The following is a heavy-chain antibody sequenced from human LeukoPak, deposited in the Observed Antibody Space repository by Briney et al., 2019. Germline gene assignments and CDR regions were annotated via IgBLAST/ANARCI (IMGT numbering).Heavy chain of an antibody. Sequence: PERSLRLSCAASGFTFSSYDMHWVRQAPGKGLEWVAVIWYDGSNKYYADSVKGRFTISRDNSKNTLYLQMNSLRAEDTAVYYCARVEYSSSWYGHSFDYWGQGTLVTVSS. V-gene: IGHV3-33*08. D-gene: IGHD6-13*01. CDR2: IWYDGSNK. CDR3: ARVEYSSSWYGHSFDY. J-gene: IGHJ4*02. CDR1: GFTFSSYD.